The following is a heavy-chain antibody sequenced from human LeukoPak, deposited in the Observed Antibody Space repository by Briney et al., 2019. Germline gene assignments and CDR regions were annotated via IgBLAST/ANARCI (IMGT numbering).Heavy chain of an antibody. V-gene: IGHV4-34*01. CDR2: INHSGST. Sequence: NPSETLSLTCAVYGGSFSGYYWSWIRQPPGKGLEWIGEINHSGSTNYNPSLKSRVTISVDTSKNQFSLKLSSVTAADTAVYYCARGRVYSSGWYARPSYYFDYWGQGTLVTVSS. D-gene: IGHD6-19*01. CDR1: GGSFSGYY. CDR3: ARGRVYSSGWYARPSYYFDY. J-gene: IGHJ4*02.